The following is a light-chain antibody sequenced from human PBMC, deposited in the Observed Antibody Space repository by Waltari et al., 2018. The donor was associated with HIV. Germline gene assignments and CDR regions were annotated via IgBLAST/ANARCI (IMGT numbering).Light chain of an antibody. CDR2: GND. Sequence: TQPPSVSGAPGQRVTISCTGTSSNIGAGHDVHWYQQPPGTAPKLLILGNDNRPSGVPDRFSGSKSGSSASLAITGLQPEDEGDYYCQSFDNTRRGVFGGGTKLTVL. J-gene: IGLJ3*02. CDR3: QSFDNTRRGV. CDR1: SSNIGAGHD. V-gene: IGLV1-40*01.